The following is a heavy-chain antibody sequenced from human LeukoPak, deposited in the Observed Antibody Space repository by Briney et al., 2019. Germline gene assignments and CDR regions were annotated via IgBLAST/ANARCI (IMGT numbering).Heavy chain of an antibody. J-gene: IGHJ4*02. CDR2: IYHSGST. CDR1: GYSISSGYY. V-gene: IGHV4-38-2*01. CDR3: ARQGVLYCSSTSCHNFDY. D-gene: IGHD2-2*01. Sequence: PSGTLSLTCVVSGYSISSGYYWGWIRQPPGKGLEWIGSIYHSGSTYYNPSLKSRVTISVDTSKNQFSLKLSSVTAADTAVYYCARQGVLYCSSTSCHNFDYWGQGTLVTVSS.